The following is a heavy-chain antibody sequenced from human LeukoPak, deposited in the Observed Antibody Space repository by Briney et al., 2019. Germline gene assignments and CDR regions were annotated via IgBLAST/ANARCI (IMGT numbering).Heavy chain of an antibody. V-gene: IGHV1-69*04. CDR3: ARDRVPVLRYSDWLPGDFDY. Sequence: SVKVSCKASGGTFSSYAISWVRQAPGQGLEWMGRIIPILGIANYAQKFQGRVTITADKSTSTAYMELSSLRSEDTAVYYCARDRVPVLRYSDWLPGDFDYWGQGTLVTVSS. CDR2: IIPILGIA. J-gene: IGHJ4*02. D-gene: IGHD3-9*01. CDR1: GGTFSSYA.